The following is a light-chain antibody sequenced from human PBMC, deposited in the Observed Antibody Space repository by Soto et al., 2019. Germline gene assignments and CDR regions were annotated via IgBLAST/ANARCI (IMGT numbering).Light chain of an antibody. CDR3: QQYGSSPPIT. CDR2: GAS. J-gene: IGKJ5*01. V-gene: IGKV3-20*01. CDR1: QSVSISY. Sequence: EIEMTQSPSTLSLAPGERVTLXXRASQSVSISYLAWYQQKPGQAPRLXXYGASSRATGIPDRFSGSGSGTDFTLTISRLEPEDFAVYYCQQYGSSPPITFGQGTRLEIK.